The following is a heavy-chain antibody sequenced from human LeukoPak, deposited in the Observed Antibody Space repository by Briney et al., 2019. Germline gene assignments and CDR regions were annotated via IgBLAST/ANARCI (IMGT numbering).Heavy chain of an antibody. CDR2: VSHSGNT. V-gene: IGHV4-39*07. CDR1: GDSITSSDHY. J-gene: IGHJ3*02. Sequence: SETLSLTCTLSGDSITSSDHYWVWIRQSPGKGLEWIGSVSHSGNTYYKSSLRSRVTVSLDTSKNQFSLKLSSVTAADTAVYYCARDKDYYDSSGSHGAFDIWGQGTMVTVSS. CDR3: ARDKDYYDSSGSHGAFDI. D-gene: IGHD3-22*01.